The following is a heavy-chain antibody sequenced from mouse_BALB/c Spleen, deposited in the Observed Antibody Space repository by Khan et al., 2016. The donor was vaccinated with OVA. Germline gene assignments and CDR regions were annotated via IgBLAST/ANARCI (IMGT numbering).Heavy chain of an antibody. Sequence: QIQLVQSGPELKKPGETVRISCKASGYTFTTAGIQWVQKMPGKGLKWIGWINTHSGVPKYAEDFKGRFAFSLEISVSTTYLQITNLKNEDQATYFCARGGAAYYRDDGGAMEYWGQGTSVTVSS. J-gene: IGHJ4*01. CDR1: GYTFTTAG. CDR2: INTHSGVP. V-gene: IGHV9-4*02. D-gene: IGHD2-14*01. CDR3: ARGGAAYYRDDGGAMEY.